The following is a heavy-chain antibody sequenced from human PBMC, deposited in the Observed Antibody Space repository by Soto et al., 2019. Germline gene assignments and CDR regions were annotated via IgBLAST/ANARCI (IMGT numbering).Heavy chain of an antibody. CDR1: GFSLSTSGVG. Sequence: QITLKESGPTLVKPTQTLTLTCTFSGFSLSTSGVGVGWIRQPPGKALEWLALIYWDDDKLYSPSLKSRLTITKDTSKNQVVLTMTNMHPVDTATYYCANVGIMVRGVTFDQWGQGTLVTVSS. CDR3: ANVGIMVRGVTFDQ. CDR2: IYWDDDK. D-gene: IGHD3-10*01. V-gene: IGHV2-5*02. J-gene: IGHJ4*02.